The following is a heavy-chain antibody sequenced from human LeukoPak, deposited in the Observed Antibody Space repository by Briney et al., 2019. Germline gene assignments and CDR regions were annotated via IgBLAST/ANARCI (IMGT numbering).Heavy chain of an antibody. D-gene: IGHD3-10*01. Sequence: SVKVSCKASGGTFSSYAISWVRQAPGQGLEWMGGIIPIFGTANYAQKFQGRVTITADESTSTAYMELSSLGSEDTAVYYCARERDYGSGSLYWFDPWGQGTLVTVSS. J-gene: IGHJ5*02. CDR3: ARERDYGSGSLYWFDP. V-gene: IGHV1-69*13. CDR1: GGTFSSYA. CDR2: IIPIFGTA.